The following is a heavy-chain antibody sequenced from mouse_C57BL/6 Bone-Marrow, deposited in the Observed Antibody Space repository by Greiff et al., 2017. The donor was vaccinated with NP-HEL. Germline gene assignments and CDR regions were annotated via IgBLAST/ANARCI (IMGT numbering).Heavy chain of an antibody. Sequence: EVQLQQSGPVLVKPGASVKMSCKASGYTFTDYYMNWVKQSHGKSLEWIGVINPYNGGTSYNQKFKGKATLTVDKSSSTAYMDLNRLTSEDSAVYYWASSSWLAWFAYWGQGTLVTVSA. J-gene: IGHJ3*01. CDR2: INPYNGGT. CDR1: GYTFTDYY. D-gene: IGHD3-3*01. CDR3: ASSSWLAWFAY. V-gene: IGHV1-19*01.